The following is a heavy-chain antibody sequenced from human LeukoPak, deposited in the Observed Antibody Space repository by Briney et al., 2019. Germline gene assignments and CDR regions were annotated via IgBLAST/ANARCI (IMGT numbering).Heavy chain of an antibody. V-gene: IGHV4-61*01. Sequence: SETLSLTCTVSGGSVSSGSYYWSWIRQPPGKGLEWIGYISYSGSTNYNPSLKSRLTMSVDRSKNQFSLKLSSVTAADTAVYYCARLVWFGECYFDYWGQGTLVTVSS. CDR3: ARLVWFGECYFDY. D-gene: IGHD3-10*01. J-gene: IGHJ4*02. CDR1: GGSVSSGSYY. CDR2: ISYSGST.